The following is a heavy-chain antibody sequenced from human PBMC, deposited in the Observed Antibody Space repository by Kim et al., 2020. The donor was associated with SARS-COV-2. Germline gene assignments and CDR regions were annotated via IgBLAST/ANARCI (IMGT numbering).Heavy chain of an antibody. CDR3: AALCCGSYGFFPLDY. V-gene: IGHV3-33*01. CDR1: GFTFSSYG. Sequence: GGSLRLSCAASGFTFSSYGMHWVRQAPGKGLEWVAVIWYDGSNKWYADSVKGRFTISRDNSKNTLYLQMSSLRDEDTAVYYCAALCCGSYGFFPLDYWG. CDR2: IWYDGSNK. J-gene: IGHJ4*01. D-gene: IGHD1-26*01.